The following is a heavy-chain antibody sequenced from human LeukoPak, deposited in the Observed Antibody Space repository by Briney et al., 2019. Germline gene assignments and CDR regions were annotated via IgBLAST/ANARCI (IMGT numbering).Heavy chain of an antibody. V-gene: IGHV4-61*02. Sequence: SETLSLTCTVSGGSISSGSYYWSWIRQPAGKGLEWIGRIYTSGSTNYNPSLKSRVTISVDTSKNQFSQKLSSVTAADTAVYYCARVLSSYYYYYMDVWGKGTTVTVSS. CDR3: ARVLSSYYYYYMDV. CDR2: IYTSGST. D-gene: IGHD6-19*01. J-gene: IGHJ6*03. CDR1: GGSISSGSYY.